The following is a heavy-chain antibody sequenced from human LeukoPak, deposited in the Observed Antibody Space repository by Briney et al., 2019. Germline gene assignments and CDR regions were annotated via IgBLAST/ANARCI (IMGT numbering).Heavy chain of an antibody. CDR1: GYTFTSYG. CDR3: ARDLDSGYDILTRRGSYWFDP. J-gene: IGHJ5*02. D-gene: IGHD3-9*01. CDR2: ISAYNGNT. Sequence: GASVKVSCKASGYTFTSYGISWVRQAPGQGLEWMGWISAYNGNTNYAQKLQGRVTMTTDTSTSTAYMELRSLRSDDTAVYYCARDLDSGYDILTRRGSYWFDPWGQGTLVTVSS. V-gene: IGHV1-18*01.